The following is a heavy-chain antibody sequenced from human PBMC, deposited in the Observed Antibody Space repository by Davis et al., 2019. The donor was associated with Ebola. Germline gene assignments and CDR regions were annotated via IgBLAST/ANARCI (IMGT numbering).Heavy chain of an antibody. CDR2: ITDSGGST. CDR1: GFTFSIYA. Sequence: GESLKISCAASGFTFSIYAMSWVRQVPGKGLEWVSVITDSGGSTYYADSVKGRFTISRDNTKNTLHLQMNSLRVEDSAIYYCAKDADEDDYGLFDYWGQGALVSVSS. CDR3: AKDADEDDYGLFDY. V-gene: IGHV3-23*01. D-gene: IGHD4-17*01. J-gene: IGHJ4*02.